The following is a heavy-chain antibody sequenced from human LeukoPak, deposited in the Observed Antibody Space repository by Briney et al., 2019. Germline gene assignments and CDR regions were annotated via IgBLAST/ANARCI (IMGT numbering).Heavy chain of an antibody. CDR3: ARRSTYYYDSSGLDP. CDR1: GGSFSGYY. D-gene: IGHD3-22*01. J-gene: IGHJ5*02. V-gene: IGHV4-34*01. CDR2: INHSGST. Sequence: SETLSLTCAVYGGSFSGYYWSWIRQPPGKGLEWIGEINHSGSTNYNPSLKSRVTISVDTSKNQFSLKLSSVTAADTAVYYCARRSTYYYDSSGLDPWGQGTLVTVSS.